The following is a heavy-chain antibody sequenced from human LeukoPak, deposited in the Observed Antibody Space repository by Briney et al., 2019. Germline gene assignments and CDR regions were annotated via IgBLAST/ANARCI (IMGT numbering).Heavy chain of an antibody. V-gene: IGHV1-69*01. Sequence: RASVKVSCKASGGTFSSYAISWVRQAPGQGLEWMGGIIPIFGTANYAQKFQGRVTITADESTSTAYMELSSLRSEDTAVYYCARDAPYYYDSSAYCDYWGQGTLVTVSS. D-gene: IGHD3-22*01. CDR3: ARDAPYYYDSSAYCDY. CDR1: GGTFSSYA. J-gene: IGHJ4*02. CDR2: IIPIFGTA.